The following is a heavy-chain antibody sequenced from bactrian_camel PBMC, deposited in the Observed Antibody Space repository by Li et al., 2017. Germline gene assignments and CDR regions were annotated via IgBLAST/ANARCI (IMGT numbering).Heavy chain of an antibody. J-gene: IGHJ4*01. CDR3: AVDLAGGSWYPPENWRRFDY. D-gene: IGHD6*01. CDR2: ITSGGDTT. CDR1: GFIFSTYA. V-gene: IGHV3S40*01. Sequence: VQLVESGGGLVQPGGSLRLSCLASGFIFSTYAMSWVRQAPGKGLEWVSHITSGGDTTHYADSVKGRFTSSQDNAKNTVYLQMNSLKPEDTAMYYCAVDLAGGSWYPPENWRRFDYWGQGTQVTVS.